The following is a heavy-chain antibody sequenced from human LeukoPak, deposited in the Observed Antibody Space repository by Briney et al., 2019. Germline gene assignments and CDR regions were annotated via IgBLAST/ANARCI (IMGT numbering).Heavy chain of an antibody. D-gene: IGHD1/OR15-1a*01. V-gene: IGHV3-23*01. CDR1: GFTFNNDG. J-gene: IGHJ4*02. CDR2: ISGSGDDT. Sequence: GGSLRLSCAASGFTFNNDGMSSGRQSPGKRREGVSGISGSGDDTDYADSVKGRVTISKDNSKNTLYMYMKRLKADDTDVYYFTKGPRALEHSTHRFDYWGQGTLVTVSS. CDR3: TKGPRALEHSTHRFDY.